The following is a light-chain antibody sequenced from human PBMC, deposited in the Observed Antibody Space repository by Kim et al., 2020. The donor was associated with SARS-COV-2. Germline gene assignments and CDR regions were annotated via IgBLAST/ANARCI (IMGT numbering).Light chain of an antibody. CDR3: HQYDTSPRT. J-gene: IGKJ1*01. CDR2: ATS. CDR1: QSVGSKY. V-gene: IGKV3-20*01. Sequence: SPEERATLACRASQSVGSKYLVWYQQKPGQVPRLLIYATSSRATGVPDRFRGSGSGTDFSLTISRLEPEDFAVYYCHQYDTSPRTFGQGTKVDIK.